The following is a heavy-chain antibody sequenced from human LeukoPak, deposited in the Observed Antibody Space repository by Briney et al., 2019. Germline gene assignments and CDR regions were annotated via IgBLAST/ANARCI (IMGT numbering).Heavy chain of an antibody. Sequence: PSETLSLTCTVSGYSISSSYYWSWIRQPPGKGLEWIGYIYYSGSTNYNPSLKSRVTISVDTSKNQFSLKLSSVTAADTAVYYCAARYSSGWYGDAFDIWGQGTMVTVSS. CDR1: GYSISSSYY. J-gene: IGHJ3*02. D-gene: IGHD6-19*01. CDR2: IYYSGST. CDR3: AARYSSGWYGDAFDI. V-gene: IGHV4-61*01.